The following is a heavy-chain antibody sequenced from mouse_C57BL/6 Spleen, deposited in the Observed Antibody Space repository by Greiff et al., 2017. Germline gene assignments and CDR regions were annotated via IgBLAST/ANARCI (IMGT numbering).Heavy chain of an antibody. J-gene: IGHJ2*01. CDR1: GYSFTDYN. V-gene: IGHV1-39*01. CDR2: INPNYGTT. CDR3: ARDRAYYGYDEGDYFDY. D-gene: IGHD2-9*01. Sequence: VQLKQSGPELVKPGASVKISCKASGYSFTDYNMNWVKQSNGKSLEWIGVINPNYGTTSYNQKFKGKATLTVDQSSSTAYMQLNSLTSEDSAVYYCARDRAYYGYDEGDYFDYWGQGTTLTVSS.